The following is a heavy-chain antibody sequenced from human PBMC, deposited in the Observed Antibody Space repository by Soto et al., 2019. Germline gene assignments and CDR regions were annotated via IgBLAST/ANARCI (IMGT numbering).Heavy chain of an antibody. CDR1: GGTFSSYT. CDR3: ARDRGDGDIRWFDP. Sequence: QVQLVQSGAEVKKPGSSVKVSCKASGGTFSSYTISWVRQAPGQGLEWMGRIIPILGIANYAKKFQGRVTITADKSPSTAYMELSSLRSEDTAVYSCARDRGDGDIRWFDPWGQGTLVTVSS. V-gene: IGHV1-69*08. CDR2: IIPILGIA. J-gene: IGHJ5*02. D-gene: IGHD2-21*02.